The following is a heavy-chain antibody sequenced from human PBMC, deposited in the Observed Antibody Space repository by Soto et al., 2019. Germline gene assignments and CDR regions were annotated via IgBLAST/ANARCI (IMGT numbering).Heavy chain of an antibody. J-gene: IGHJ6*02. D-gene: IGHD1-26*01. CDR3: AHTRYSGSYGLTTYYGMAV. CDR1: GFSLSTSGVG. Sequence: QITLKESGPTLVKPTQTLTLTCTFSGFSLSTSGVGVGWIRQPPGKALEWLALIYWDDDKRYSPSLKSRLTTTTHTSKNHLLPTMPNLNPADTATYYCAHTRYSGSYGLTTYYGMAVWGQGTTVTVSS. CDR2: IYWDDDK. V-gene: IGHV2-5*02.